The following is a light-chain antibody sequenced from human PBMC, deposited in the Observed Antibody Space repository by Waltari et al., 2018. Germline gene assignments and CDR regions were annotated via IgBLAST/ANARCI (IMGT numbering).Light chain of an antibody. J-gene: IGKJ5*01. CDR2: LGA. V-gene: IGKV2-28*01. CDR3: MQALQTPIT. CDR1: QSLLHSNGYNY. Sequence: DIVMTQSPLSLPVTPGEPDSISCTSSQSLLHSNGYNYLDWYLQKPGQSPQLLIYLGANRASGVPDRFSGSGSGTDFTLKISRVEAEDVGVYYCMQALQTPITFGQGTRLEIK.